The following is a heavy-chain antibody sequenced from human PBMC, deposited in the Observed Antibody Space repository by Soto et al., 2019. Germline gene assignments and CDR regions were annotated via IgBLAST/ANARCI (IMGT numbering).Heavy chain of an antibody. D-gene: IGHD2-2*01. V-gene: IGHV5-51*01. Sequence: NICNAGAGYSISNDCIGWLRKIPEKVLEWMGFIDPHSNTRYSQSFEGRITISADKSISTAYLEWSSLRAADTAVYYCARRTYANGCRQYWDYWGKGTLVTVSS. CDR1: GYSISNDC. CDR2: IDPHSNT. CDR3: ARRTYANGCRQYWDY. J-gene: IGHJ4*02.